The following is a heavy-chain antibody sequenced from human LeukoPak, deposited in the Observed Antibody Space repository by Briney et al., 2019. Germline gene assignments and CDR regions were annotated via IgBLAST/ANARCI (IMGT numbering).Heavy chain of an antibody. V-gene: IGHV1-8*03. D-gene: IGHD1-14*01. Sequence: ASVKVSCNASGYTFTSYDINWVRQATGQGLEWMGWMNPNSGNTGYAQKFQGRVTITRNTSISTAYMELSSLRSEDTAVYYCARGIGHNRNPYYYYMDVWGKGTTVTVSS. CDR1: GYTFTSYD. CDR3: ARGIGHNRNPYYYYMDV. CDR2: MNPNSGNT. J-gene: IGHJ6*03.